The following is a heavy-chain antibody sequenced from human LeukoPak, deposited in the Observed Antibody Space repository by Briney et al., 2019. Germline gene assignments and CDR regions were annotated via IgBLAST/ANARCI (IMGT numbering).Heavy chain of an antibody. D-gene: IGHD7-27*01. Sequence: SETLSLTCTVSGGSISSSSYYWGWIRQPPGKGLEWIGSIYHSGSTYYNPSLKSRVTISVDTSKNQFSLKLNSVTAADTAVYYCARPYKDWGFVYWGQGTLVTVSS. J-gene: IGHJ4*02. V-gene: IGHV4-39*01. CDR2: IYHSGST. CDR1: GGSISSSSYY. CDR3: ARPYKDWGFVY.